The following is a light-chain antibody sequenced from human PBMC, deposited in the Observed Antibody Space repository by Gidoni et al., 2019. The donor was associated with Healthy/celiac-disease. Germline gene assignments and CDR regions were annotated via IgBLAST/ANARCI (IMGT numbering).Light chain of an antibody. CDR1: QSISSY. J-gene: IGKJ2*01. V-gene: IGKV1-39*01. Sequence: DIQMTQSPSSLSASVGDRVTITCRASQSISSYLNWYQQKPGKAPKLLIYAASSLQSGVPSRFSGSGSGTDLTLTISSLQPEDFATYYCQQSYSTPPVTFGQXTKLEIK. CDR2: AAS. CDR3: QQSYSTPPVT.